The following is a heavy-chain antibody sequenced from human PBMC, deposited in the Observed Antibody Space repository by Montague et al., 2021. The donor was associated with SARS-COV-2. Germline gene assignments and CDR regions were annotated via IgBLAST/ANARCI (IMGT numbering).Heavy chain of an antibody. CDR2: ISWNSDSS. J-gene: IGHJ4*02. Sequence: SLRLSCAASGFDFGEYAMHWVRQTPGKGLEWVSGISWNSDSSDYVDSVKGRFSISRDNAKKSLYPQMNSLRPEDTALYYCAKDIGTETIYEAFFDEWGQGTLVTVSS. V-gene: IGHV3-9*01. D-gene: IGHD3-16*01. CDR3: AKDIGTETIYEAFFDE. CDR1: GFDFGEYA.